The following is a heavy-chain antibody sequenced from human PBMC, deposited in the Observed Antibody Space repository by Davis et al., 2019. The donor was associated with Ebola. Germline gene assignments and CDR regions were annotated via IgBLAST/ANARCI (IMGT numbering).Heavy chain of an antibody. CDR1: GYTFTNYA. J-gene: IGHJ4*02. D-gene: IGHD2-21*01. CDR3: ARGGVAYSDLDY. CDR2: MNPNSGNT. V-gene: IGHV1-8*02. Sequence: AASVKVSCKASGYTFTNYAMHWVRQAPGQRLEWMGWMNPNSGNTGYAQKFQGRVTMTRENSMSTAYMELRSLRSEDTAVYFCARGGVAYSDLDYWGQGTLVAVSS.